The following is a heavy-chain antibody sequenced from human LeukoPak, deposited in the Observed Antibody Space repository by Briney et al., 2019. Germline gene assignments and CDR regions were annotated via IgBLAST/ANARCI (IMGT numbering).Heavy chain of an antibody. CDR1: GGSISSSSYY. D-gene: IGHD3-9*01. J-gene: IGHJ3*02. Sequence: PSETLSLTCTVSGGSISSSSYYWGWIRQPPGKGLEWIGSIYYSGSTYYNPSLKSRVTISVDTSKNQFSLKLSSVTAADTAVYYCARPRLRYFDWLLYSGSASDIWGQGTMVTVSS. V-gene: IGHV4-39*01. CDR2: IYYSGST. CDR3: ARPRLRYFDWLLYSGSASDI.